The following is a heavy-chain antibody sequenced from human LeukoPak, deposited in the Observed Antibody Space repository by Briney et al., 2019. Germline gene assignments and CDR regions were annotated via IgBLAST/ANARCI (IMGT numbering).Heavy chain of an antibody. Sequence: ASVKVSCKASGYTFTSYDINWVRQATGQGLEWRGWMNTNSGNTGYAQKFQGRVTITRNPSIRTAYMELSSLRSEDTAVYYCARGRRAAAGTDYWGQGTLVTVSS. V-gene: IGHV1-8*03. D-gene: IGHD6-13*01. CDR3: ARGRRAAAGTDY. J-gene: IGHJ4*02. CDR1: GYTFTSYD. CDR2: MNTNSGNT.